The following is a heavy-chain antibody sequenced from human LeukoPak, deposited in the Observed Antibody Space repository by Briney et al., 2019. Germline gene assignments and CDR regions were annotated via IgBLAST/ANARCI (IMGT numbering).Heavy chain of an antibody. J-gene: IGHJ4*02. Sequence: SETLSLTCTVSGDSVSSGSYHWSWIRQPPGKGLECIGYAYYSGNTNYNPSLKSRVTISVDTSKNQFSLKLSSVTAADTAVYYCARLAWFGELYFDQWGQGTLVSVSS. V-gene: IGHV4-61*01. D-gene: IGHD3-10*01. CDR1: GDSVSSGSYH. CDR2: AYYSGNT. CDR3: ARLAWFGELYFDQ.